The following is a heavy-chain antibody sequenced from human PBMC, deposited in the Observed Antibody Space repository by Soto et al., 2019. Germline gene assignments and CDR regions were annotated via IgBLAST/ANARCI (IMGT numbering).Heavy chain of an antibody. CDR2: INHSGST. D-gene: IGHD4-17*01. V-gene: IGHV4-34*01. CDR3: ARGLGGTVTTSENYYYYMDV. CDR1: GGSFSGYY. Sequence: SETLSLTCAVYGGSFSGYYWSWIRQPPGKGLEWIGEINHSGSTNYNPSLKSRVTISVDTSKNQFSLRLSSVTAADTAVYYCARGLGGTVTTSENYYYYMDVWGKGTTVTVSS. J-gene: IGHJ6*03.